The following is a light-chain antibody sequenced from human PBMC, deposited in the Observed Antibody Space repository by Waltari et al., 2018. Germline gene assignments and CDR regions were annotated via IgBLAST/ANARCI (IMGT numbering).Light chain of an antibody. CDR1: QSIDSS. Sequence: EIVLTQSPATLSLSPGERATVSCRASQSIDSSLGWYQHKPGQPPRLLLYDASIRATGIPARFSGSGSGTDFTLTITSLEPEDFAVYYCQQRSTWPPSVTFGQGTKLEI. CDR2: DAS. J-gene: IGKJ2*01. CDR3: QQRSTWPPSVT. V-gene: IGKV3-11*01.